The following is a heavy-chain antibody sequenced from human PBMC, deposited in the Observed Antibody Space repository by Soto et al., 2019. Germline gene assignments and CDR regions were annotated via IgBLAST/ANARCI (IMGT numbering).Heavy chain of an antibody. CDR2: IFHSGST. Sequence: SETLSLTCAVSGDSISSYTWWSWVRQPPGKGLEWIGEIFHSGSTNYNPSLESRVTISVDKSKNQFSLNLNSVTAADTAVYYCARARYRYYFDYWGQGTLVTVSS. J-gene: IGHJ4*02. V-gene: IGHV4-4*02. CDR1: GDSISSYTW. CDR3: ARARYRYYFDY. D-gene: IGHD1-26*01.